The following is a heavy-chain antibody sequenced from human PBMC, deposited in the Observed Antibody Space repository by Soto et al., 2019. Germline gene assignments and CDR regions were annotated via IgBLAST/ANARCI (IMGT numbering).Heavy chain of an antibody. V-gene: IGHV1-69*06. CDR3: ARAQGKMITFGGVIAPPGGYYGMDV. D-gene: IGHD3-16*02. CDR2: IIHIFGTA. J-gene: IGHJ6*02. Sequence: QVQLVQSGAEVKKPGSSVKVSCKASGGTFSSYAISWVRQAPGQGLEWMGGIIHIFGTANYAQKFQGRVTITADKSTSTAYMELSSLRSEDTAVYYCARAQGKMITFGGVIAPPGGYYGMDVWGQGTTVPVSS. CDR1: GGTFSSYA.